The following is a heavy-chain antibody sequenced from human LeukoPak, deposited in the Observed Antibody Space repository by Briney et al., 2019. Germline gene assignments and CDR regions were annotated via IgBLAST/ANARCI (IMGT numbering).Heavy chain of an antibody. V-gene: IGHV4-39*01. Sequence: PSETLSLTCTVSGGSISSSSFYWGWIRQPPGKGLVWIGSIYYSGSTYYNPSLKSRVTISVDTSKNQFSLKLSSVTAADTAVYYCARPDWNYNWFDPWGQRTLVTVSS. J-gene: IGHJ5*02. D-gene: IGHD1-7*01. CDR2: IYYSGST. CDR3: ARPDWNYNWFDP. CDR1: GGSISSSSFY.